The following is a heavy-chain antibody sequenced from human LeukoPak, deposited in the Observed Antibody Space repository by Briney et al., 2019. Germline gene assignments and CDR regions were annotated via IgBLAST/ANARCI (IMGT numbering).Heavy chain of an antibody. J-gene: IGHJ4*02. CDR2: ISGSGGST. D-gene: IGHD1-26*01. CDR3: AKLSLGATYYFDY. CDR1: GFTFGSFA. V-gene: IGHV3-23*01. Sequence: GGSLRLSCEASGFTFGSFAMSWVRQAPGKGLEWVSAISGSGGSTYYADSVKGRFTISRDNSKNTLYLQMNSLRAEDTAVYYCAKLSLGATYYFDYWGQGTLVTVSS.